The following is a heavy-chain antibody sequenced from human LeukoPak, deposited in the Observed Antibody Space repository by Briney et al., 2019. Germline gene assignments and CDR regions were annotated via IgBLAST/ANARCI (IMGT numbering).Heavy chain of an antibody. CDR1: GFTFSSYA. V-gene: IGHV3-23*01. D-gene: IGHD2-21*01. CDR3: AINLGIANPSRP. Sequence: GGSLRLSCVVSGFTFSSYAMSWVRQAPGKGLEWVSGFSGSSGSAYYADSVKGRFTISRDTAKNTLYLQMNSLGAEDTAVYYCAINLGIANPSRPWGQGTLVTVSS. CDR2: FSGSSGSA. J-gene: IGHJ5*02.